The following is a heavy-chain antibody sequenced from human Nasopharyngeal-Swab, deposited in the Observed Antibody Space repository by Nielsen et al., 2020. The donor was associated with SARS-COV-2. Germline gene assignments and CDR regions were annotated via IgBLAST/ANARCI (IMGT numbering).Heavy chain of an antibody. CDR1: GGSISRSAYY. J-gene: IGHJ5*02. CDR2: VLYIGCG. CDR3: ARHATNWFDP. D-gene: IGHD2-8*01. Sequence: SETLSLTCSVSGGSISRSAYYWGWIRQPPGKGLEWIGSVLYIGCGYYNPSIKSRVAISVDTSTNQFSLKLSSVTAADTAVYYCARHATNWFDPWGQGTLVIVSS. V-gene: IGHV4-39*01.